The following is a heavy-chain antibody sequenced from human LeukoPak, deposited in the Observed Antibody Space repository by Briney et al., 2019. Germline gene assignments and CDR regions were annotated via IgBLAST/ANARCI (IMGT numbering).Heavy chain of an antibody. CDR3: AKGDGSGSYFNSY. CDR1: GGSFSGYY. J-gene: IGHJ4*02. D-gene: IGHD3-10*01. Sequence: SETLSLTCAVYGGSFSGYYWGWIRQPPGKGLEWIGEINRGGDTNYNPSLKSRVTISVDTSKNQFSLKLTAVTAADTAVYYCAKGDGSGSYFNSYWGQGTLVTVSS. V-gene: IGHV4-34*01. CDR2: INRGGDT.